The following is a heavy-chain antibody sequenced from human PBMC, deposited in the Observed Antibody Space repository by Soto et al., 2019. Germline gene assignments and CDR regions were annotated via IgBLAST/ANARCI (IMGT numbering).Heavy chain of an antibody. CDR1: CASFSSNIAA. D-gene: IGHD2-15*01. CDR2: TFYRSKWYN. CDR3: AREGVVVVVAANRRVHYYHYGMDV. J-gene: IGHJ6*02. Sequence: SQALSVASPISCASFSSNIAACNFSRESPGRGRELLGRTFYRSKWYNDYAVSVKSRITINPDTSKNQFSLQLNSVPPEDTAVYYCAREGVVVVVAANRRVHYYHYGMDVWGQGTTVTVSS. V-gene: IGHV6-1*01.